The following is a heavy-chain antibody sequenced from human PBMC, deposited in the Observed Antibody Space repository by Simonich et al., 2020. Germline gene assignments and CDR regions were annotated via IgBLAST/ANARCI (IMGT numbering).Heavy chain of an antibody. J-gene: IGHJ1*01. CDR2: INPNRGGT. Sequence: QVQLVQSGAEVKKPGASVKVSCKASGYTFTSYDINWVRQATGQGLEWMGRINPNRGGTNYAQKFQGRVTMTRDTSISTAYMELSRLRSDDTAVYYCAMEYFQHWGQGTLVTVSS. CDR1: GYTFTSYD. V-gene: IGHV1-2*06. CDR3: AMEYFQH.